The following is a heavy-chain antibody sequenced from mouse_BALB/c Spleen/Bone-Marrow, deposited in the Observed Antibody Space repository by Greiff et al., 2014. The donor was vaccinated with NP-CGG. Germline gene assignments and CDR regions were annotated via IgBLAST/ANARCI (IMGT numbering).Heavy chain of an antibody. D-gene: IGHD4-1*01. V-gene: IGHV5-9-1*01. Sequence: EVMLVESGGGLVKPGGSLKLSCAASGFTFSSYATSWVRQTPEKRLEWVATINSGGSYTYYPDSVKGRFTISRDNAKNTLYLQMSSLRSEDTAMYYCARGDWDEAMDYWGQGTSVTVST. CDR2: INSGGSYT. J-gene: IGHJ4*01. CDR3: ARGDWDEAMDY. CDR1: GFTFSSYA.